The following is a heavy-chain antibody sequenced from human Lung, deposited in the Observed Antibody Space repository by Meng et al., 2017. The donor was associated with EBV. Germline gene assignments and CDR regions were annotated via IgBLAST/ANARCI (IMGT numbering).Heavy chain of an antibody. CDR3: ARDSPLDGYSLLDY. CDR1: GYTFTSYA. D-gene: IGHD5-24*01. Sequence: QVQLVQSGPELKQPXASXKVSXXPSGYTFTSYAINWVRQAPGQGPDWMGWIDPNTGNPTYDQGFTGRFVFSLDTSVSTAYLQINSLRADDTAVYYCARDSPLDGYSLLDYWGQGTLVTVSS. V-gene: IGHV7-4-1*02. J-gene: IGHJ4*02. CDR2: IDPNTGNP.